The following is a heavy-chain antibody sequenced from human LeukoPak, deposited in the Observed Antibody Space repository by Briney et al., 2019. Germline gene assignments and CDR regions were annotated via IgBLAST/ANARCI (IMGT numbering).Heavy chain of an antibody. CDR3: ARASKDNYDSGGYYFRSGSFGY. V-gene: IGHV3-48*03. CDR1: GFSFGTYE. Sequence: GGSLRLSCAASGFSFGTYEMNWVRQAPGKGLEWVSYISSSGSTIYYGDSVKGRFTISRDNAKNSLYLQMNSLRAEDTAVYYCARASKDNYDSGGYYFRSGSFGYWGQGTLVTVSP. J-gene: IGHJ4*02. CDR2: ISSSGSTI. D-gene: IGHD3-22*01.